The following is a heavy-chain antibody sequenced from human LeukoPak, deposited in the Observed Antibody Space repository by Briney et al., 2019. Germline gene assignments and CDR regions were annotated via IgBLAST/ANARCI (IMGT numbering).Heavy chain of an antibody. D-gene: IGHD2-21*02. CDR1: GYTFTGYY. J-gene: IGHJ4*02. V-gene: IGHV1-2*04. CDR3: ARAPTAAPFDY. CDR2: INPNSGGT. Sequence: GASVKVSCKASGYTFTGYYMHWVRQAPGQGLEWMGWINPNSGGTNYAQKFQGWVTMTRDTSISTAYMELSRLRSDDTAEYYCARAPTAAPFDYWGQGTLVTVSS.